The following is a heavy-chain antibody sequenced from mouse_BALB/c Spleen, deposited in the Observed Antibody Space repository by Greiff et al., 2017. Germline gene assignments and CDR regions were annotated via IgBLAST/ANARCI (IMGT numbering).Heavy chain of an antibody. Sequence: QVQLKQSGPGLVQPSQCLSITCTVSGFSFTSYCVHWVRQSPGKGLEWLGVIWSGGSTDYNAAFISRLSISKDNSKSHVFCKMNSLQANDTAIYYCASDYRSSAWFAYWGQGTLVTVSA. CDR2: IWSGGST. CDR1: GFSFTSYC. D-gene: IGHD2-14*01. J-gene: IGHJ3*01. CDR3: ASDYRSSAWFAY. V-gene: IGHV2-2*02.